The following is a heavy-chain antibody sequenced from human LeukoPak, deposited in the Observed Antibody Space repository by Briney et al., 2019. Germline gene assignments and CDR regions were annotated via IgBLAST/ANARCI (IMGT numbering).Heavy chain of an antibody. Sequence: GGSLRLSCAASGFTFSSYWMSWVRQAPGKGLEWVANIKQDGSEKYYVDSVKGRFTISRDNAKNSLYLQTNSLRAEDTAVYYCAMGIVGAPPPFDYWGQGTLVTVSS. J-gene: IGHJ4*02. CDR1: GFTFSSYW. CDR2: IKQDGSEK. CDR3: AMGIVGAPPPFDY. V-gene: IGHV3-7*01. D-gene: IGHD1-26*01.